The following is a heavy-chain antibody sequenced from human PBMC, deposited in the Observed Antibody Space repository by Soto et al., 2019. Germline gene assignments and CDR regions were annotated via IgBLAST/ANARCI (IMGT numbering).Heavy chain of an antibody. CDR2: INPTSEYT. CDR3: ASRVHLWYSGD. D-gene: IGHD2-15*01. CDR1: GYTFTIYS. Sequence: AAAVKVSCKASGYTFTIYSINWVRQAPGQGLEWVGWINPTSEYTAYAQKFQDRVTLTRETSTATAYMELSSLTSEDTAVYFCASRVHLWYSGDCGQVPQVTV. J-gene: IGHJ4*02. V-gene: IGHV1-8*01.